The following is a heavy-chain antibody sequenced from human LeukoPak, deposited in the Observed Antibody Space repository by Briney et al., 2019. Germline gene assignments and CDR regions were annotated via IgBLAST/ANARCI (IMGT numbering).Heavy chain of an antibody. V-gene: IGHV3-11*01. CDR3: ASGVAETLRYFDWYPGRY. CDR1: GFTFSDYY. CDR2: ISSSGSTI. J-gene: IGHJ4*02. Sequence: GGSLRLSCAASGFTFSDYYMSWIRQAPGKGLEWVSYISSSGSTIYYADSVKGRFTISRDNAKNSLYLQMNSLRAEDTAVYYCASGVAETLRYFDWYPGRYWGQGTLVTVSS. D-gene: IGHD3-9*01.